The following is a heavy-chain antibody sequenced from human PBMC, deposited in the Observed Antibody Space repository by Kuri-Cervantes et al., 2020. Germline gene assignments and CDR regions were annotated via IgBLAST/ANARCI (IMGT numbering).Heavy chain of an antibody. CDR1: GGSISSGSYY. Sequence: SCTVSGGSISSGSYYWSWIRQPAGKGPEWIGRIYTSGSTNYNPSLKSRVTISVDTSKNQFSLKLSSVTAADTAVYYCGLGDYEGSFDYWGQGTLVTISS. J-gene: IGHJ4*02. CDR3: GLGDYEGSFDY. V-gene: IGHV4-61*02. CDR2: IYTSGST. D-gene: IGHD4-17*01.